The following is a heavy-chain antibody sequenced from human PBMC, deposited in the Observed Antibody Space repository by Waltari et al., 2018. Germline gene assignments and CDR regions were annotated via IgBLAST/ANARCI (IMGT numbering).Heavy chain of an antibody. CDR2: IIPILGIA. CDR3: ARGYCSGGSCYLFDY. D-gene: IGHD2-15*01. CDR1: GGTFSSYA. V-gene: IGHV1-69*10. J-gene: IGHJ4*02. Sequence: QVQLVQSGAEVTKPGSSVKVSCKASGGTFSSYAISWVRQAPGQGLEWMGGIIPILGIANYAQKFQGRVTITADKSTSTAYMELSSLRSEDTAVYYCARGYCSGGSCYLFDYWGQGTLVTVSS.